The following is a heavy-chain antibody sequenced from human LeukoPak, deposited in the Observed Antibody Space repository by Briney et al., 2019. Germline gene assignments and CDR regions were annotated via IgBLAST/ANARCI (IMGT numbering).Heavy chain of an antibody. J-gene: IGHJ4*02. Sequence: SQTLSLTCTVSGGSISSGGYYWNWIRQHPGKGLEWIGYIYYSGSTYYNPSLKSRVTISVDTSKNQFSLKLSSVTAADTAVYYCARGGHCSGGSCHYYFDYWGQGTLVTVSS. D-gene: IGHD2-15*01. V-gene: IGHV4-31*03. CDR2: IYYSGST. CDR3: ARGGHCSGGSCHYYFDY. CDR1: GGSISSGGYY.